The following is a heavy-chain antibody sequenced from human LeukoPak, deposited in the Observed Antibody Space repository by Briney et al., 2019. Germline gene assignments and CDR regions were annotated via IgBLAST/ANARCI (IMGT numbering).Heavy chain of an antibody. CDR2: ISDYNGNT. J-gene: IGHJ4*02. Sequence: GASVKVSCKASGYTFSSYGISWVRQAPGQGLEWMGWISDYNGNTNYAQKLQGRVTLTTDTSTSTVYMELRSLTSDDTAVYYCARAETTLLLNYWGQGTLVTVSS. CDR1: GYTFSSYG. D-gene: IGHD4-11*01. V-gene: IGHV1-18*01. CDR3: ARAETTLLLNY.